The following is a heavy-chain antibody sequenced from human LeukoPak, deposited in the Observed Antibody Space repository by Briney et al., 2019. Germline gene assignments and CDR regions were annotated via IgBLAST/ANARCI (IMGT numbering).Heavy chain of an antibody. J-gene: IGHJ6*02. CDR3: ARDPWDRGYYYYGMDV. CDR2: IIPIFGTA. D-gene: IGHD3-10*01. Sequence: GASVKVSFKASGGTFSSYAISWVRQAPGQGLEWMGGIIPIFGTANYAQKFQGRVTITADESTSTAYMELSSLRSEDTAVYYCARDPWDRGYYYYGMDVWGQGTTVTVSS. V-gene: IGHV1-69*01. CDR1: GGTFSSYA.